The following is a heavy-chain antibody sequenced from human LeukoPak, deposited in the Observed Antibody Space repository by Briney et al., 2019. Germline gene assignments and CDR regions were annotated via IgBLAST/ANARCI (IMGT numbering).Heavy chain of an antibody. CDR3: ARSSYYYYMDV. CDR1: GGSISSYY. J-gene: IGHJ6*03. Sequence: SETLSLTCTVSGGSISSYYWSWIRQPPGKGLEWIGYIYYSGSTNYNPSLKSRVTISVDTSKNQFSLKLSSVTAADTAVYYCARSSYYYYMDVWGKGTTVTVSS. V-gene: IGHV4-59*01. CDR2: IYYSGST.